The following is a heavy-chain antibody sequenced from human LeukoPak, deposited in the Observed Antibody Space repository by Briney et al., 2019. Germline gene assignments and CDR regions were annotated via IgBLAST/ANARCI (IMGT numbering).Heavy chain of an antibody. Sequence: GGSLRLSCAAPGFTFSSYGMHWVRQAPGKGLEWVAFVRYDGGNKYYADSVKGRFTISRDNSKNTLYLQMNSLRAEDTAVYYCAKGPSRYCSGGSCYFDYWGQGTLVTVSS. CDR1: GFTFSSYG. V-gene: IGHV3-30*02. D-gene: IGHD2-15*01. J-gene: IGHJ4*02. CDR2: VRYDGGNK. CDR3: AKGPSRYCSGGSCYFDY.